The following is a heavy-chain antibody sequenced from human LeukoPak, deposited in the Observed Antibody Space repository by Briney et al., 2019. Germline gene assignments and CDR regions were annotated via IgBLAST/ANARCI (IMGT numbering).Heavy chain of an antibody. CDR1: GYTFTCYY. D-gene: IGHD3-10*01. CDR2: INPSGGST. V-gene: IGHV1-46*01. J-gene: IGHJ4*02. CDR3: ASPSRVVRGALGY. Sequence: ASVKVSCKASGYTFTCYYMHWVRQAPGQGLEWMGIINPSGGSTSYAQKFQGRVTMTRDTSTSTAYMELRSLRSDDTAVYYCASPSRVVRGALGYWGQGTLVTVSS.